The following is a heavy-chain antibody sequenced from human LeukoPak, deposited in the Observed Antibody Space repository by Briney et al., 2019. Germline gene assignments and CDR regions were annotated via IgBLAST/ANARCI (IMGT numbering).Heavy chain of an antibody. J-gene: IGHJ5*02. CDR3: ARDGGTYYYDSSGYYGAT. D-gene: IGHD3-22*01. CDR2: INPSGGST. Sequence: GASVKVSCKASGYTFTSYYMHWVRQAPGQGLEWMGIINPSGGSTSYAQKFQGRVTMTRDTSTSTVYMELSSLRSEDTAVYYCARDGGTYYYDSSGYYGATWGQGTLVTVSS. CDR1: GYTFTSYY. V-gene: IGHV1-46*01.